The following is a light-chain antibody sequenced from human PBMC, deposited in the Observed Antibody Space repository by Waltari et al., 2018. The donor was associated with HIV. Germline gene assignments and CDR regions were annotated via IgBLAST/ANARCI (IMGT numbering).Light chain of an antibody. CDR2: VSY. CDR3: QQSYSAPYT. CDR1: QSISTS. Sequence: IQLAQSPSSLSASVRDTVPITCRTSQSISTSLNWYQQKPGKAPKLLIYVSYNLQTGVSSRFTGSGSGTVFTLTISSLQPDDIGTYYCQQSYSAPYTFGQGTKLEIK. J-gene: IGKJ2*01. V-gene: IGKV1-39*01.